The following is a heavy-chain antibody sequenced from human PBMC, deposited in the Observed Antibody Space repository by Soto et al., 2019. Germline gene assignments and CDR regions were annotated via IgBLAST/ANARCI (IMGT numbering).Heavy chain of an antibody. Sequence: QVQLQESGPGLVKPSQTLSLTCTVSGDSMSSGDYYWNWIRQHPEKGLEWIGYINYRGTTFYTPSLKSRIAISADTSKNQFSLRLTSVTAAETAMYFCARDAPGAAPYWGQGTLVTVSS. D-gene: IGHD6-13*01. V-gene: IGHV4-31*03. CDR2: INYRGTT. CDR3: ARDAPGAAPY. CDR1: GDSMSSGDYY. J-gene: IGHJ4*02.